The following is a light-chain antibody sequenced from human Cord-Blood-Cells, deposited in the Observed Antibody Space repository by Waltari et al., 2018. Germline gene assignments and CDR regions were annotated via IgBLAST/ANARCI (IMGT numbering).Light chain of an antibody. V-gene: IGKV3-20*01. CDR3: QQYGSAPPYT. Sequence: EIVLTQSPGTLSFSPGERATLSCRASQRVSSSYLAWYQQKPGQAPRLLIYGASSRATGIPDRFSGSLSGTDFTLTISRLEPEDFAVYYCQQYGSAPPYTFGQGTKLEIK. CDR2: GAS. J-gene: IGKJ2*01. CDR1: QRVSSSY.